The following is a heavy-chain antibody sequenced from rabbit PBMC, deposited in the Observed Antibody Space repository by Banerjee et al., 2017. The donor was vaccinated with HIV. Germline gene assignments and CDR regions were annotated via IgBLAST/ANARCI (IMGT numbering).Heavy chain of an antibody. Sequence: QSLEESGGGLVKPGGTLTLTCKASGIDFSSYYWICWVRQAPGKGLEWIGYIDPVFGSTYYASWAKGRFTISKTSSTTVTLQMTSLTAADTATYFCARAGGFENYFNLWGPGTLVTVS. V-gene: IGHV1S40*01. CDR3: ARAGGFENYFNL. D-gene: IGHD1-1*01. CDR1: GIDFSSYYW. CDR2: IDPVFGST. J-gene: IGHJ4*01.